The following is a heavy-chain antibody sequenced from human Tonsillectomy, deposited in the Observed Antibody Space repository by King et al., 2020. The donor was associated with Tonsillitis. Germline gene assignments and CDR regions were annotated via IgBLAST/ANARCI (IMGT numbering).Heavy chain of an antibody. CDR1: GFTFSSYA. CDR2: ISYDGSNK. Sequence: VQLVESGGGVVQPGRSLRLSCAASGFTFSSYAMHWVRQAPGKGLEWVAVISYDGSNKYYADSVKGRFTISRDNSKNTLYLQMNSLRAEDTAVYYCARDMGSGWYPWFDPWGQGTLVTVSS. V-gene: IGHV3-30*04. CDR3: ARDMGSGWYPWFDP. J-gene: IGHJ5*02. D-gene: IGHD6-19*01.